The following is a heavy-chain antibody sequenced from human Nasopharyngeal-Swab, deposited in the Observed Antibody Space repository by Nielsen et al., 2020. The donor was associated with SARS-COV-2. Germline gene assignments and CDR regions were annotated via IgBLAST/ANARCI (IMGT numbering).Heavy chain of an antibody. V-gene: IGHV3-23*01. J-gene: IGHJ6*03. CDR1: GFTFSSYA. D-gene: IGHD1-26*01. CDR2: ISGSGGST. Sequence: GGSLRLSCAASGFTFSSYATSWVRQAPGKGLEWVSAISGSGGSTYYADSVKGRFTISRDNSKNTLYLQMNSLRAEDTAVYYCAKGASGSYYDYYYYMDVWGKGTTVTVSS. CDR3: AKGASGSYYDYYYYMDV.